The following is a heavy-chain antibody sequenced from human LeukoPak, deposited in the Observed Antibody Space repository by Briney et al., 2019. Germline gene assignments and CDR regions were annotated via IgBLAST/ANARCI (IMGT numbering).Heavy chain of an antibody. CDR2: ISWNSGSI. CDR3: AKDPVYILTGYYGPPDY. Sequence: PGGSLRLSCAASGFTFDDYAMHWVRQAPGKGLEWVSGISWNSGSIGYADSVKGRFTISRDNAKNSLYLQMNSLRAEDTALYYCAKDPVYILTGYYGPPDYWGQGTLVTVSS. J-gene: IGHJ4*02. V-gene: IGHV3-9*01. CDR1: GFTFDDYA. D-gene: IGHD3-9*01.